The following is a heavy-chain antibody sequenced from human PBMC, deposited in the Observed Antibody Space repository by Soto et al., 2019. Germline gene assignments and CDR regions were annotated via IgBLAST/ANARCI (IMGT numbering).Heavy chain of an antibody. J-gene: IGHJ3*01. Sequence: EVQLVESGGDLVQRGGSLRLSCAASGFPFSSYWMHWVRHTPGKGLDWVARISGDGVTTYYADSVTGRFTVSRDNAKNTLSLQISGLRAEDTAVYYCARDLFGVRAFDVWGQGTMVIVSS. CDR1: GFPFSSYW. CDR3: ARDLFGVRAFDV. D-gene: IGHD3-10*01. V-gene: IGHV3-74*01. CDR2: ISGDGVTT.